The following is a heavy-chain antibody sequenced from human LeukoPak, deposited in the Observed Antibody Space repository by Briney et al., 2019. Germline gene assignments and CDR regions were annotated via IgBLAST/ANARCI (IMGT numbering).Heavy chain of an antibody. Sequence: SGGSLRLSCAASGFSFSTYEMNWVRQAPGKGLEWVSYISSSSSNIYSADFVKGRFSISRDNAKNSVYLQMNSLRDEDTAVYYCVSQYCSGGSCFSHWGQGTLVTVSS. V-gene: IGHV3-48*02. CDR1: GFSFSTYE. J-gene: IGHJ4*02. CDR3: VSQYCSGGSCFSH. CDR2: ISSSSSNI. D-gene: IGHD2-15*01.